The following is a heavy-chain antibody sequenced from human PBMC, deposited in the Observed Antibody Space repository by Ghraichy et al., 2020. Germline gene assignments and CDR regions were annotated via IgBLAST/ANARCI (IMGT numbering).Heavy chain of an antibody. CDR3: ARAQYRYSGGYATRPFDY. CDR1: GFTFSSFE. CDR2: ISSSGSTI. Sequence: LSLTCAASGFTFSSFEMNWVRQAPGKGLEWVSYISSSGSTIYYADSVKGRFTISRDNAKNSLYLQMNSLRAEDTAVYYCARAQYRYSGGYATRPFDYWGQGTLVTVSS. J-gene: IGHJ4*02. D-gene: IGHD1-26*01. V-gene: IGHV3-48*03.